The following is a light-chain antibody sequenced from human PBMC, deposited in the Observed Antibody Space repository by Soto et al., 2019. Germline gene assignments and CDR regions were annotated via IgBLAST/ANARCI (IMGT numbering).Light chain of an antibody. J-gene: IGLJ1*01. V-gene: IGLV2-14*03. Sequence: QSALTQPASVSGSPGQSITISCTGTSGDVGAYNYVSWYQLHPGKAPKLMIYDVSNRPSGVSNRFSGSKSGNTASLTISGLAAEDQADYFCSSFTTSSTRVFGPGTKVTVL. CDR3: SSFTTSSTRV. CDR2: DVS. CDR1: SGDVGAYNY.